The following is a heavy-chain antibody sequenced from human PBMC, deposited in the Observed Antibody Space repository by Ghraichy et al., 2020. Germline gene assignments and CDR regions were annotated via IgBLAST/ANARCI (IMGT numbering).Heavy chain of an antibody. CDR2: IYSGGST. CDR3: ARINWGKRDFDY. V-gene: IGHV3-53*01. D-gene: IGHD7-27*01. CDR1: GFTVSSYF. Sequence: GSLRLSCAASGFTVSSYFMSWVRQAPGKGLEWVSVIYSGGSTYYADSVKGRFSISGDNSKNTLYLQMSSLRAEDTAVYYCARINWGKRDFDYWGLGTLVTVSS. J-gene: IGHJ4*02.